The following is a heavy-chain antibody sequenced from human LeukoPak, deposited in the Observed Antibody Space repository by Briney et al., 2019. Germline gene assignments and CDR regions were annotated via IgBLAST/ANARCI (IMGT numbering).Heavy chain of an antibody. CDR3: ITPLPYSAQ. CDR2: IKPKTDGETT. D-gene: IGHD2-21*01. J-gene: IGHJ4*02. Sequence: GGSLRLSCAASGFPFSSYSMTWVRQAPGKGLKWVGRIKPKTDGETTEYATPVKDRFSISRDDSKSMMYLQMNSLKTEDTAVYYCITPLPYSAQGGQGTLVTVSS. V-gene: IGHV3-15*01. CDR1: GFPFSSYS.